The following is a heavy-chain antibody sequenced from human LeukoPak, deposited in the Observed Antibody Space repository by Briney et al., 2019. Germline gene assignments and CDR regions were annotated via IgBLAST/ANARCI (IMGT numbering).Heavy chain of an antibody. CDR2: ISSSGSII. V-gene: IGHV3-48*03. D-gene: IGHD5-18*01. CDR1: GLTFSSVE. CDR3: ARGYSYGSHFDY. Sequence: GGSLRLSCAASGLTFSSVEMNWVRQAPGKGLEWVSYISSSGSIIYYADSVKGRFTISRDNAKNSLYLQMNSLRAEDTAVYYCARGYSYGSHFDYWGQGTLVTVSS. J-gene: IGHJ4*02.